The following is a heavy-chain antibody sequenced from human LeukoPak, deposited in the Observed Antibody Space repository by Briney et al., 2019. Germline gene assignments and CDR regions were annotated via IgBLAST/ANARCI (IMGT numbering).Heavy chain of an antibody. J-gene: IGHJ4*02. V-gene: IGHV1-69*05. CDR1: GGTFSSYA. Sequence: SVKVSCRASGGTFSSYAISWVRQAPGKGLEWMGRIISIFGTANYAQKVKGRVTITTHKPTSTAYMELSSLRSEDTAVYYCARDRYDSSGYYPRPGDYWGQGTLVTVSS. CDR3: ARDRYDSSGYYPRPGDY. CDR2: IISIFGTA. D-gene: IGHD3-22*01.